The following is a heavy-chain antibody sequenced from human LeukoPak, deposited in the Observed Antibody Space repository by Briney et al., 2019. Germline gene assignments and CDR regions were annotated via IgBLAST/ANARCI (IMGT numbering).Heavy chain of an antibody. V-gene: IGHV6-1*01. Sequence: SQTLSLTCAISGDSVSSNSAAWNWIRQSPSRGLEWLGRTYYRSKWYNDYAVSVKGRIAINPDTSKNQFSLQLNSVTPEDTAVYYCARAKGRSPLFDYWGQGALVTVSS. CDR2: TYYRSKWYN. CDR3: ARAKGRSPLFDY. D-gene: IGHD6-13*01. J-gene: IGHJ4*02. CDR1: GDSVSSNSAA.